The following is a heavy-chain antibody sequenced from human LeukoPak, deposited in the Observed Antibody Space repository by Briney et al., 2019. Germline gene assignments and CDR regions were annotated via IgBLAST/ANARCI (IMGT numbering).Heavy chain of an antibody. CDR3: ARDRVAYYGMDV. Sequence: SETLSLTCTVSGGSISSYYWGWIRQPPGKGLEWIGSIYYSGSTYYNPSLKSRVTISVDTSKNQFSLKLSSVTAADTAVYYCARDRVAYYGMDVWGQGTTVTVSS. CDR1: GGSISSYY. J-gene: IGHJ6*02. CDR2: IYYSGST. V-gene: IGHV4-39*07. D-gene: IGHD5-12*01.